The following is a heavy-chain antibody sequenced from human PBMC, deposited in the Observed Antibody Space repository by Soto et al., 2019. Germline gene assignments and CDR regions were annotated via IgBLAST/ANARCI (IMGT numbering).Heavy chain of an antibody. CDR3: AKGGWGCSSTSCYPGWFDP. CDR2: ISGSGGST. Sequence: SLRLSCAASGFTFSSYAMSWVRQAPGKGLEWVSAISGSGGSTYYADSVKGRFTISRDNSKNTLYLQMNSLRAEDTAVYYCAKGGWGCSSTSCYPGWFDPWGQGTLVTVSS. V-gene: IGHV3-23*01. CDR1: GFTFSSYA. D-gene: IGHD2-2*01. J-gene: IGHJ5*02.